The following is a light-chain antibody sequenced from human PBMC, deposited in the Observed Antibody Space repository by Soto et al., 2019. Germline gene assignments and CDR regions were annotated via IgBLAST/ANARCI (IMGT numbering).Light chain of an antibody. V-gene: IGKV3-15*01. CDR2: GAS. CDR1: ESVRSN. Sequence: EIVMTQSPATLSVPPGDRATLSCRASESVRSNLAWYQQKPGQAPRLLIHGASIRAADIPDRFSGSGSGKEFPLTISTLQSEDFAVYYCQQYYDWPTITFGQGTRLE. CDR3: QQYYDWPTIT. J-gene: IGKJ5*01.